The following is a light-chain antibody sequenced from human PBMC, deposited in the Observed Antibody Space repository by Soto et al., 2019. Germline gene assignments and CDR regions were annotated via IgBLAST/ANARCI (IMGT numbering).Light chain of an antibody. CDR1: SSDVGGYNY. CDR2: EVS. J-gene: IGLJ3*02. V-gene: IGLV2-8*01. Sequence: QSVLTQPPSASGSPGQSVTISCTGTSSDVGGYNYVSWYQQHPGKAPKLMIYEVSQRPSGVPDRFSGSKSGNTASLTVSGLQAEDEADYYCSSYVGSNNLVFGGGTQLTVL. CDR3: SSYVGSNNLV.